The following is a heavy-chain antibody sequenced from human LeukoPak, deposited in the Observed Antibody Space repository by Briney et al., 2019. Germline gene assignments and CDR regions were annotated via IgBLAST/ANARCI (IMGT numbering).Heavy chain of an antibody. CDR2: INHSGST. CDR3: ATYASSRPRIFEN. D-gene: IGHD2-2*01. CDR1: GGSFSGYY. V-gene: IGHV4-34*01. J-gene: IGHJ4*02. Sequence: SETLSLTCAVYGGSFSGYYWSWIRQPPGKGLEWIGEINHSGSTNYNPSLKSRVTISVDTSKNQFSLKLTSVTAADTAVYYCATYASSRPRIFENWGQGTQVTVSS.